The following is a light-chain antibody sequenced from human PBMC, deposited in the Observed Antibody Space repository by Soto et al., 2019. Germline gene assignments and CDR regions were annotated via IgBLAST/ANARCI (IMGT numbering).Light chain of an antibody. CDR1: QGVSTY. CDR3: QQSYSSPSIT. Sequence: DIQMTQSPSSLSASVGDRVTITCRASQGVSTYVSWYQQKVGKAPKLLIHSVSSLQSGVPSRFSGSGSGTDFALTINSLHPEDFATYYCQQSYSSPSITFGQGTRLEIK. CDR2: SVS. V-gene: IGKV1-39*01. J-gene: IGKJ5*01.